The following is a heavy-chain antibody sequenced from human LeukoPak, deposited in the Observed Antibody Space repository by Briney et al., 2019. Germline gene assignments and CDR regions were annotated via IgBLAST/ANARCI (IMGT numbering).Heavy chain of an antibody. V-gene: IGHV1-2*02. CDR3: ARGRMGGGNDY. J-gene: IGHJ4*02. D-gene: IGHD2-15*01. CDR2: IDPNSGGT. CDR1: GYTFTGYN. Sequence: ASVKVSCKASGYTFTGYNMHWVRQTPGQGLEWMGWIDPNSGGTNYAQKFQGRVTMTRDTSISTAYMELSSLRSDDTAVYYCARGRMGGGNDYWGQGTLVTVSS.